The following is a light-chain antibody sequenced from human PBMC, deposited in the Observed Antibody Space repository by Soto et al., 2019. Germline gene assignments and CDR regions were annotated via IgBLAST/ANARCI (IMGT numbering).Light chain of an antibody. J-gene: IGLJ1*01. CDR1: GSNIGSNA. CDR2: TTS. Sequence: QSVLTQPPSASGTPGQRITISCSGSGSNIGSNAVTWYQQLPRTAPRLLIYTTSQRPSGVPERFFGSKSGTSASLAITGLQSGDEADYYCATWDDGLNGYVFGTGTKLTVL. CDR3: ATWDDGLNGYV. V-gene: IGLV1-44*01.